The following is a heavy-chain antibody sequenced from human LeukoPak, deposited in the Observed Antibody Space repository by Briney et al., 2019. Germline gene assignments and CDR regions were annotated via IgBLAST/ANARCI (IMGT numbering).Heavy chain of an antibody. Sequence: SETLSLTCTVSGGSISSGDYYWSWIREPPGKGLEWIGYIYYSGSTYYNPSLKSRVTISVDTSKNQFSLKLSSVTAADTAVYYCARELVECELTSGAFDIWGQGTMVTVSS. CDR2: IYYSGST. CDR3: ARELVECELTSGAFDI. D-gene: IGHD1-26*01. J-gene: IGHJ3*02. CDR1: GGSISSGDYY. V-gene: IGHV4-30-4*08.